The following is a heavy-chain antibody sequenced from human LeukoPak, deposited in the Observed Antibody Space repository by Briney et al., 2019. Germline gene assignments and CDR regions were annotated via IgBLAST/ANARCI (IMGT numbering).Heavy chain of an antibody. J-gene: IGHJ4*02. D-gene: IGHD2-2*01. CDR2: INPNSGGT. V-gene: IGHV1-2*02. Sequence: GASVKVSCKASGYTFIDYYMNWVRQAPGQGLEWMGWINPNSGGTNYAQKFQGRVTMTRDTSISTAYMELSRLRSDDTAVYYCARDSGVVVVPAAIPDYWGQGTLVTVSS. CDR1: GYTFIDYY. CDR3: ARDSGVVVVPAAIPDY.